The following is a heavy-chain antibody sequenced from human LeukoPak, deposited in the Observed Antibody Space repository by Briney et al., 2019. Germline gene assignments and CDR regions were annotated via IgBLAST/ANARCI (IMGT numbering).Heavy chain of an antibody. D-gene: IGHD3-10*01. Sequence: ASVKVSCKASGYTFTSYDINWVRQATGQGLEWMGWMNPNSGNTGYAQKFQGRVTMTRNTSISTAYMELSSLRSEDTAVYYCAKYFASGSYYKLPHWGQGTLVTVSS. V-gene: IGHV1-8*01. CDR2: MNPNSGNT. J-gene: IGHJ1*01. CDR3: AKYFASGSYYKLPH. CDR1: GYTFTSYD.